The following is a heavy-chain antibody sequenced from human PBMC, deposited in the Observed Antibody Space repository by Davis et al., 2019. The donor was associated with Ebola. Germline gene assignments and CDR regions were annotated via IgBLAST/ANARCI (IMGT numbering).Heavy chain of an antibody. Sequence: GGSLRLSCAASGFTFSSYAMTWVRQAPGKGLEWVSSFSDGSEMTYYADSVKGRFTISRDSSKSTLYLQMSSLRAEDTAVYYCAKHRGVAWNAMDVWGQGTTVTVSS. D-gene: IGHD1-14*01. CDR2: FSDGSEMT. V-gene: IGHV3-23*01. CDR1: GFTFSSYA. CDR3: AKHRGVAWNAMDV. J-gene: IGHJ6*02.